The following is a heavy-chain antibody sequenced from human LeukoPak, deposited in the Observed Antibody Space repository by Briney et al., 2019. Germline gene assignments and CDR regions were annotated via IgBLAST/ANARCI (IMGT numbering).Heavy chain of an antibody. Sequence: SETLSLTCTVYGGSISSYYWNWIRQPPGKGLEWIGYISYSGSTNYNPSLKSRVTISVDTSKNQFSLKLNSVTAADTAVYYCARAPTTIYFFDCWGQGTLVTVSS. CDR3: ARAPTTIYFFDC. CDR2: ISYSGST. D-gene: IGHD2/OR15-2a*01. V-gene: IGHV4-59*01. CDR1: GGSISSYY. J-gene: IGHJ4*02.